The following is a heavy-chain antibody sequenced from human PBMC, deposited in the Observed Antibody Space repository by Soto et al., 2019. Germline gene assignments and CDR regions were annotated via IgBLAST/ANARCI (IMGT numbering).Heavy chain of an antibody. V-gene: IGHV5-10-1*01. D-gene: IGHD3-22*01. J-gene: IGHJ6*02. CDR1: GYSFTSYW. CDR3: ARQGKYYYDSSGYMQEDV. CDR2: IDPSDSYT. Sequence: PGESLKISCKGSGYSFTSYWISWVRQMPGKGLEWMGRIDPSDSYTNYSPSFQGHVTISADKSISTAYLQWSSLKASDSAMYYCARQGKYYYDSSGYMQEDVWGQGTTVTVSS.